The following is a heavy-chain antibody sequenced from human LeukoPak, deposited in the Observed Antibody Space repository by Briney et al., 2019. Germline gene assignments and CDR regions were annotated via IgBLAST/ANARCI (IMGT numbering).Heavy chain of an antibody. CDR1: GFTVSSNY. Sequence: GGSLRLSCAASGFTVSSNYMSWVRQAPGKGLEWVSVIYSGGSTYYADSVKGRFTISRDNSKNTLYLQMNSLRVEDTAVYYCARGLMYYDSSGFGDYWGQGTLVTVSS. CDR3: ARGLMYYDSSGFGDY. V-gene: IGHV3-53*01. J-gene: IGHJ4*02. D-gene: IGHD3-22*01. CDR2: IYSGGST.